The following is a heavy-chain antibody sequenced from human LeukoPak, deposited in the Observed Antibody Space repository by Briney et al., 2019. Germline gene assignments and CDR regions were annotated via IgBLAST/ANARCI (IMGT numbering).Heavy chain of an antibody. V-gene: IGHV1-58*01. D-gene: IGHD5-18*01. CDR3: AADVGYA. CDR2: IVVGSGNT. Sequence: ASVKVSCKASGFTFTSSSVQWVRQARGQPLEWIGWIVVGSGNTHYAQKFQGKVTFTRDMSTNTAYMELSSLRSEDTAVYYCAADVGYAWGQGTLATVSS. CDR1: GFTFTSSS. J-gene: IGHJ5*02.